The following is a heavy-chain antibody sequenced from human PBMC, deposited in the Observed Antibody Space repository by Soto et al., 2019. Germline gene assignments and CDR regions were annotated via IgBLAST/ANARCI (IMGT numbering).Heavy chain of an antibody. CDR1: GFTFGSYA. CDR3: ARDYRAD. V-gene: IGHV3-7*01. CDR2: IKQDGNNK. Sequence: GGSLRLSCAASGFTFGSYAMSWVRQAPGKGLEWVANIKQDGNNKQYVDSVKGRFTISRDNAENSLYLQMNSLRAEDTAVYYCARDYRADWGPGTLVTVPQ. D-gene: IGHD1-26*01. J-gene: IGHJ4*02.